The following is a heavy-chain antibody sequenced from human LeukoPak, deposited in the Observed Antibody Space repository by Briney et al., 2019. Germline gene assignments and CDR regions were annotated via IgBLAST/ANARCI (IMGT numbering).Heavy chain of an antibody. J-gene: IGHJ6*03. CDR2: INTNTGNP. D-gene: IGHD3-22*01. V-gene: IGHV7-4-1*02. CDR1: GYTFTYYG. CDR3: ASGIYYDSSGYYPPGYYYYMDV. Sequence: ASVKVSCKASGYTFTYYGLNWVRQAPGQGLECLGGINTNTGNPTYAQGFTGRFVFSLDTSVSTAYLQISSLKAEDTAVYYCASGIYYDSSGYYPPGYYYYMDVWGKGTTVTVSS.